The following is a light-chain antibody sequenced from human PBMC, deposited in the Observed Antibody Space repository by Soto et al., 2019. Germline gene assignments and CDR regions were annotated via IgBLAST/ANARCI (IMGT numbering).Light chain of an antibody. Sequence: EIVLTQSQGTLPLYTEKRATLSCRPSQTINAGHLAWYQHKPGQAPRHLLSSASSRAAGIPDRFSGNASGTDFTLTISRLEPDDFAVYYCQQYNNSPRTFGQGTKVDI. CDR2: SAS. CDR3: QQYNNSPRT. CDR1: QTINAGH. V-gene: IGKV3-20*01. J-gene: IGKJ1*01.